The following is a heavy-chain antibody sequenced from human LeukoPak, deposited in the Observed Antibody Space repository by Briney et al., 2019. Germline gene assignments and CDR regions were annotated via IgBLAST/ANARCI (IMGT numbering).Heavy chain of an antibody. D-gene: IGHD3-16*01. CDR3: ARTLGDPGDY. V-gene: IGHV3-30-3*01. CDR1: GFTFSSYA. Sequence: GGSLRLSCAASGFTFSSYAMHWVRQAPGKGLEWVAVISYDGSNKYYADSVKGRFTISRDNSKNTLYLQMNSLRAEDTAVYYCARTLGDPGDYWGQGTLVTVSS. CDR2: ISYDGSNK. J-gene: IGHJ4*02.